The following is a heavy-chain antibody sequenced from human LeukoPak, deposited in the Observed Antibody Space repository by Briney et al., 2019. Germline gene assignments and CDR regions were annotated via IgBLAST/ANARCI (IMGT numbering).Heavy chain of an antibody. D-gene: IGHD2-15*01. CDR2: IYPGNSDT. CDR3: ASGYCSGGTCYDAFDI. CDR1: GYTFTTYW. V-gene: IGHV5-51*01. Sequence: HGESLKISCKGSGYTFTTYWIGWVRQMPGKGLEWMGLIYPGNSDTRYSPSFQGQVTISADKSISTAYLQWSSLKASDTAMYYCASGYCSGGTCYDAFDIWGQGTMVTVSS. J-gene: IGHJ3*02.